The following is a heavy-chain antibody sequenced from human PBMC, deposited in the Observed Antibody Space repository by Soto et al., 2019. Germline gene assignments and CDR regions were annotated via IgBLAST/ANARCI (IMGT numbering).Heavy chain of an antibody. CDR1: GYTFTSYG. D-gene: IGHD3-3*01. J-gene: IGHJ6*02. V-gene: IGHV1-18*04. CDR3: ARAQQWLRCLEWSLPDGGMDV. CDR2: ISAYNGNT. Sequence: ASVKVSCKASGYTFTSYGISWVRQAPGQGLEWMGWISAYNGNTNDAQKLQGRVTMTTDTSTSTAYMELRSLRSDDTAVYYCARAQQWLRCLEWSLPDGGMDVWGQGTTVTVSS.